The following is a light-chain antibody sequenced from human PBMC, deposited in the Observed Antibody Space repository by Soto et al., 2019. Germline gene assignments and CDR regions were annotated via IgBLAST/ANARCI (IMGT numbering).Light chain of an antibody. J-gene: IGLJ2*01. CDR1: SSNIGNNF. CDR3: GTWDSSLSAVV. CDR2: DNN. Sequence: QSVLTQPPSMSAAPGQKVTISCSGSSSNIGNNFVSWYQQFPGTAPRVLIYDNNKRPSGIPDRFSGSKSGTSATLGITGLQTGDEADYYCGTWDSSLSAVVFGGGTQLTVL. V-gene: IGLV1-51*01.